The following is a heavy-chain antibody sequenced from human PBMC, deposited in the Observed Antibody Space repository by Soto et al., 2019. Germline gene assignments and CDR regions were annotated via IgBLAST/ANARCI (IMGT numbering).Heavy chain of an antibody. J-gene: IGHJ6*02. D-gene: IGHD1-26*01. Sequence: ASVNVSCKPSGYTLTSCYINWVRQATGQGLEWMGWMNPNSGNTGYAQKFQGRVTMTRNTSISTAYMELSSLRSEDTAVYYCAGVGVTYYYYGMDVWGQGTTVTVSS. V-gene: IGHV1-8*01. CDR3: AGVGVTYYYYGMDV. CDR2: MNPNSGNT. CDR1: GYTLTSCY.